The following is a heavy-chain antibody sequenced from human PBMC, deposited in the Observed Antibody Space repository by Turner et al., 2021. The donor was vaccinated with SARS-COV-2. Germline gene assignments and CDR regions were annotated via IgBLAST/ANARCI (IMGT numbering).Heavy chain of an antibody. D-gene: IGHD3-22*01. Sequence: QVQLVQSGSEVKKPGASVKVSCKASGYTFTSYGISWVRQAPGQGLEWMGWISTYNGNTNYAQKLQGRVTMTTDTSTSTAYMELRSLRSDDTAVYYCARVSDYYYESSAYYFDYWGQGTLVTVSS. J-gene: IGHJ4*02. V-gene: IGHV1-18*01. CDR3: ARVSDYYYESSAYYFDY. CDR2: ISTYNGNT. CDR1: GYTFTSYG.